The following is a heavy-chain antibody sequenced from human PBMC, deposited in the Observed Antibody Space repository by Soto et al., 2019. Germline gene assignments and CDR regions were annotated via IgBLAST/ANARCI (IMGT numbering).Heavy chain of an antibody. D-gene: IGHD3-10*01. V-gene: IGHV1-69*06. J-gene: IGHJ6*02. CDR1: GGTFSSYA. CDR3: ARLRPCGSGSAPEGYYGMDV. Sequence: GAAVKVSCKASGGTFSSYAISWVRQAPGQGLEWMGGIIPIFGTANYAQKFQGRVTITADKSTSTAYMELSSLRSEDTAVYYCARLRPCGSGSAPEGYYGMDVWGQGTTVTVSS. CDR2: IIPIFGTA.